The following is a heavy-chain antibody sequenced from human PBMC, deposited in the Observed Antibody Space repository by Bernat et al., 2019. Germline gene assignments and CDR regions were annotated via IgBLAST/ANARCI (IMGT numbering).Heavy chain of an antibody. V-gene: IGHV4-59*01. CDR2: IYYSGST. D-gene: IGHD4-17*01. CDR1: GGSISSYY. CDR3: ARWGVTTRPWGNWLDS. Sequence: QVQLQESGPGLVKPSETLSLTCTVSGGSISSYYWSWIRQPPGKGLELIGYIYYSGSTNYNPSLKSRVTISVDTSKNQFSLKLSSVTAEDTAVYDCARWGVTTRPWGNWLDSRGQGTLVTVSS. J-gene: IGHJ5*01.